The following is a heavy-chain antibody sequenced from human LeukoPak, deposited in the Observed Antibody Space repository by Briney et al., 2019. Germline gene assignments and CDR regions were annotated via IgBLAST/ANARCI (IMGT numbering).Heavy chain of an antibody. CDR2: IYHSGST. V-gene: IGHV4-38-2*02. CDR1: GYSISSGYY. D-gene: IGHD3-22*01. J-gene: IGHJ6*03. CDR3: ARSSEGRYYYDSSGFSYYYYYMDV. Sequence: PSETLSLTCTVSGYSISSGYYWGWIRPPPGKGLEWIGSIYHSGSTYYNPSLKSRVTISVDTSKNQFSLKLSSVTAADTAVYYCARSSEGRYYYDSSGFSYYYYYMDVWGKGTTVTISS.